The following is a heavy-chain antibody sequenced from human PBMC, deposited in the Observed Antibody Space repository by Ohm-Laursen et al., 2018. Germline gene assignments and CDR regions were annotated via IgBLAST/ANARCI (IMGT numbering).Heavy chain of an antibody. CDR3: AREQEDYYDSSGPNWFDP. J-gene: IGHJ5*02. D-gene: IGHD3-22*01. Sequence: SLRLSCTASGFTFSSYEMNWVRQAPGKGLEWVSYISSSGSTIHYADSVKGRFTISRDNAKNSLYLQMNSLRAEDTAVYYCAREQEDYYDSSGPNWFDPWGQGTLVTVSS. CDR1: GFTFSSYE. CDR2: ISSSGSTI. V-gene: IGHV3-48*03.